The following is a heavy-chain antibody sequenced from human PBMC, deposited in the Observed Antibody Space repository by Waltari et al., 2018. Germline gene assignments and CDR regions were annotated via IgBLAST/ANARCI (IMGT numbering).Heavy chain of an antibody. D-gene: IGHD3-3*01. CDR2: IAYNGNT. Sequence: QVQLQESGPGLVKPSETLSLICSVSGDSITNFYWSWVRQPPGKGLEWIGYIAYNGNTRYTPSLKSRLTISIDTSKKHFSLRLGSVTAADTAIYYCARSYDFWSGYPLDHWGQGTLVTVSS. CDR1: GDSITNFY. J-gene: IGHJ4*02. CDR3: ARSYDFWSGYPLDH. V-gene: IGHV4-59*01.